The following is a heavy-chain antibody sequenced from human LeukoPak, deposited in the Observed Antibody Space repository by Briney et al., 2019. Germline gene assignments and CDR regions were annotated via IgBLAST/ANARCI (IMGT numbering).Heavy chain of an antibody. CDR1: GGSISSSSYY. CDR3: ARDVLRYFDWLPRYYYYGMDV. D-gene: IGHD3-9*01. CDR2: IYYSGST. V-gene: IGHV4-39*02. J-gene: IGHJ6*02. Sequence: SETLSLTCTVSGGSISSSSYYWGWIRQPPGKGLEWIGSIYYSGSTYYSPSLKSRVTISVDTSKNQFSLKLSSVTAADTAVYYCARDVLRYFDWLPRYYYYGMDVWGQGTTVTVSS.